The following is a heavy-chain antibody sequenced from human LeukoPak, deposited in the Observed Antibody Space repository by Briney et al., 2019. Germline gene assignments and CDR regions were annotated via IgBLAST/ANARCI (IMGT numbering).Heavy chain of an antibody. CDR1: GFTFTTYT. CDR2: ISSSGDYI. CDR3: ARGRYGDYAFDY. D-gene: IGHD4-17*01. V-gene: IGHV3-21*01. J-gene: IGHJ4*02. Sequence: KTGGSLRLSCAASGFTFTTYTINWVRQAPGKGLEWVSSISSSGDYIYYADSVKGRFTISRGNDKNSLYLQMNNLRAEDTAVYYCARGRYGDYAFDYWGQGTLLTVSS.